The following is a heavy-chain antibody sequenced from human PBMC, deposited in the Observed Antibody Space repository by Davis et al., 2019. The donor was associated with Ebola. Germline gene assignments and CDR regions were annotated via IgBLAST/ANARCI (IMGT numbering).Heavy chain of an antibody. J-gene: IGHJ2*01. CDR1: GGTFSSYA. Sequence: AASVKVSCKASGGTFSSYAISWVRQAPGQGLEWMGWISAYNGNTNYAQKLQGRVTMTTDTSTSTAYMELSSLRSDDTAVYYCARRRGYSTSYYNWYFDLWGRGTLVTVSS. D-gene: IGHD6-13*01. CDR2: ISAYNGNT. CDR3: ARRRGYSTSYYNWYFDL. V-gene: IGHV1-18*01.